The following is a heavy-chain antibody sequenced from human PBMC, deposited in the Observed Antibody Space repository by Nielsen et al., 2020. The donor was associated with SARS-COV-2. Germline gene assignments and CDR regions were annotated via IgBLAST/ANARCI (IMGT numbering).Heavy chain of an antibody. J-gene: IGHJ4*02. CDR2: IYSGGST. D-gene: IGHD3-22*01. V-gene: IGHV3-53*01. CDR3: ARDTYDSSGYSTDY. CDR1: GFTVSSSY. Sequence: GESLKISCAASGFTVSSSYMSWVRQAPGKGLEWVSVIYSGGSTYYADSVKGRFTISRDNSKNTLYLQMNSLRAEDTAVYYCARDTYDSSGYSTDYWGQGTLVTVSS.